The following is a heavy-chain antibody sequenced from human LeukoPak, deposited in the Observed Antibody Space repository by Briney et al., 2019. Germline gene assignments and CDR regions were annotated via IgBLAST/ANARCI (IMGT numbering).Heavy chain of an antibody. CDR1: GMSISSYY. D-gene: IGHD2-21*02. CDR2: IFTSGST. CDR3: ARARRYCDGDCSSGVYWYFDL. V-gene: IGHV4-4*07. J-gene: IGHJ2*01. Sequence: SETLSLTCSVSGMSISSYYWTWIWQPAGKGLEWIGRIFTSGSTSYNPSLTSRVTMSVDTSKNQFSLTLTSVTAADTAVYYCARARRYCDGDCSSGVYWYFDLWGRGTLVTVSS.